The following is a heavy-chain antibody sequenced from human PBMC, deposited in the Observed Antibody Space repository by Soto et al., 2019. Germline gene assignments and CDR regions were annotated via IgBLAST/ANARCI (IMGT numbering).Heavy chain of an antibody. D-gene: IGHD6-19*01. Sequence: GGSLRLSCAASGFPFGENAMIWVRQAPGKGLEWVSGISDSGATTYYADSVRGRFTISRDNSKNTLYLQMKSLRAEDSASYYCAKEDTSSGSLDYWGQGALVTVSS. CDR1: GFPFGENA. V-gene: IGHV3-23*01. CDR3: AKEDTSSGSLDY. J-gene: IGHJ4*02. CDR2: ISDSGATT.